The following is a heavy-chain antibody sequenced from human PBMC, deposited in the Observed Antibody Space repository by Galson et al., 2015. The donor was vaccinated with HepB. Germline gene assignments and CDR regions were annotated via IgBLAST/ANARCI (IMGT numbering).Heavy chain of an antibody. Sequence: SVKVSCKASGYTFTGYYMHWVRQAPGQGLEWMGWINPNSGGTNYAQKFQGRVTMTRDTSISTAYMELSRLRSDDTAVYYCARNLIRFLEVPNWFDPWGQGTLVTVSS. V-gene: IGHV1-2*02. CDR1: GYTFTGYY. CDR3: ARNLIRFLEVPNWFDP. J-gene: IGHJ5*02. D-gene: IGHD3-3*01. CDR2: INPNSGGT.